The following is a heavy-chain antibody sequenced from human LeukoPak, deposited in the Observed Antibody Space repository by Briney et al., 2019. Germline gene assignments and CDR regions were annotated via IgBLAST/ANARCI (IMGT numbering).Heavy chain of an antibody. CDR2: ISDSGKT. CDR1: GCSISRYY. J-gene: IGHJ4*02. D-gene: IGHD3-22*01. V-gene: IGHV4-59*12. CDR3: ARKFRGYYDSTRRYYFDY. Sequence: SDTLSLTCTVSGCSISRYYWSWIRQPPPPGQEWIGYISDSGKTNYNPSLKSRVTISVDTSKNQFSLKLSSVTAADTAVYYCARKFRGYYDSTRRYYFDYWGQGTLVTVSS.